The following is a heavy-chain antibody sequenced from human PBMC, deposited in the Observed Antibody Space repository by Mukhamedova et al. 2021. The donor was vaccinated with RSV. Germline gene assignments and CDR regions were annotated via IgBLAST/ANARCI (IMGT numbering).Heavy chain of an antibody. V-gene: IGHV3-30*01. CDR2: ISYDGSNK. D-gene: IGHD4-17*01. J-gene: IGHJ6*02. CDR3: ARGPPRGDYVDSYYGMDV. Sequence: VAVISYDGSNKYYADSVKGRFTISRDNSKNTLYLQMNSLRAEDTAVYYCARGPPRGDYVDSYYGMDVWRQGTTVTVSS.